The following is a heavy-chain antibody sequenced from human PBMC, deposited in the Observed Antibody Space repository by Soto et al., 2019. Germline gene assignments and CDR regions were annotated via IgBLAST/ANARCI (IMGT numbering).Heavy chain of an antibody. Sequence: GGSLRLSCAASGFTFSSYAMSWVRQAPGKGLEWVSAISGSGGSTYYADSVKGRFTISRDNSKNTLYLQMNSLRAEDTAVYYCAKVSSSWYEYGMDVWGQGTTVTVYS. CDR3: AKVSSSWYEYGMDV. J-gene: IGHJ6*02. V-gene: IGHV3-23*01. CDR1: GFTFSSYA. D-gene: IGHD6-13*01. CDR2: ISGSGGST.